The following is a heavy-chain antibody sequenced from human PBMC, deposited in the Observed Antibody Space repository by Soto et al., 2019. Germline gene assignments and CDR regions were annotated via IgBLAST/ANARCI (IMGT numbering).Heavy chain of an antibody. CDR1: GFTFSSYW. CDR2: IKQDGSEK. J-gene: IGHJ4*02. D-gene: IGHD2-2*01. CDR3: ARDLCSSTSCFFDY. V-gene: IGHV3-7*01. Sequence: GGSLRLSCAASGFTFSSYWMSWVRQSPGKGLEWVANIKQDGSEKNYVDSVKGRFTISRDNAKNSLYLQMNSLRAEDTAVYFCARDLCSSTSCFFDYWGQGTLVTVSS.